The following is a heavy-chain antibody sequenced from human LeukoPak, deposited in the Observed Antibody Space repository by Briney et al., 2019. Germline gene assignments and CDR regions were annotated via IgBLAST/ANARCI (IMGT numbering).Heavy chain of an antibody. J-gene: IGHJ4*02. D-gene: IGHD6-19*01. V-gene: IGHV1-24*01. CDR1: GYTLTELS. Sequence: ASVKVSCKVSGYTLTELSMHWVRHAPVKRREWMGGFDPEDGETIYTQKLQGRVAITEDKSTDQAYLELSSLTAADTAVYYCATGLFNGWAGGYWGQGTLVTVSS. CDR3: ATGLFNGWAGGY. CDR2: FDPEDGET.